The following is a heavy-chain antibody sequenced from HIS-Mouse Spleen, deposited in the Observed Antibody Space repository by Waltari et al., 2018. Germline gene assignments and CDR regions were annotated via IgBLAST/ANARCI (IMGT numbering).Heavy chain of an antibody. J-gene: IGHJ3*02. D-gene: IGHD2-8*02. CDR3: AREDGALDWDAFDI. V-gene: IGHV3-30-3*01. CDR2: ISYDGSNK. CDR1: GFTFSSYA. Sequence: QVQLVESGGGVVQPGRSLRLSCAASGFTFSSYAMHWVRQAPGKGLEWVAVISYDGSNKYYADSVKGRFTISRDNSKNTLYLQMNSLRAEDTAVYYCAREDGALDWDAFDIWGQGTMVTVSS.